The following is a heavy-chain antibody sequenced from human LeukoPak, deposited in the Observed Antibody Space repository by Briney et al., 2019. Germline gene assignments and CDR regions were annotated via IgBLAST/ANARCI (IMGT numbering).Heavy chain of an antibody. J-gene: IGHJ6*02. V-gene: IGHV6-1*01. CDR1: GDSVSSNTAT. CDR2: TYYRSKWCF. CDR3: VRGGLKYGGLDV. D-gene: IGHD4-17*01. Sequence: SQTLSLTCAISGDSVSSNTATWNWIRQSPSRGLECLGRTYYRSKWCFDYVMSVKSRITINADTSKNQVSLQLNSVTPEDTAVYYCVRGGLKYGGLDVWGQGTTVIVS.